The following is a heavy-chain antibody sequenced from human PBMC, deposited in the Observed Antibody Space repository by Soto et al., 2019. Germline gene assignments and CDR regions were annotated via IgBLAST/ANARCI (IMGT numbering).Heavy chain of an antibody. CDR1: GFTFSSYS. J-gene: IGHJ4*02. CDR2: ISSRSSYI. Sequence: EVQLVESGGGLVKPGGSLRLSCAASGFTFSSYSMNWVRQAPGKGLEWVSSISSRSSYIYYADSVKGRFTISRDNAKNSLYLQMNSLRAEDTAVYYCARDPQAVPYYFDYWGQGTLVTVSS. CDR3: ARDPQAVPYYFDY. D-gene: IGHD2-2*01. V-gene: IGHV3-21*01.